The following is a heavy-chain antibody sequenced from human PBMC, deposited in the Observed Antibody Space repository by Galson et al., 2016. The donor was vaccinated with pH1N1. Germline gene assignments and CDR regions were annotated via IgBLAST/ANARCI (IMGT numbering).Heavy chain of an antibody. D-gene: IGHD5-18*01. CDR2: MSAYNGNT. V-gene: IGHV1-18*01. CDR1: GYTFTNYG. CDR3: ARDVRISLWLPDF. Sequence: SVKVSCKASGYTFTNYGITWVRQAPGQGLEWMAWMSAYNGNTNYAQKFQGRVTMATDTSTNTAYMELRNLTSDDTAVYYLARDVRISLWLPDFWGQGTLVTVSS. J-gene: IGHJ4*02.